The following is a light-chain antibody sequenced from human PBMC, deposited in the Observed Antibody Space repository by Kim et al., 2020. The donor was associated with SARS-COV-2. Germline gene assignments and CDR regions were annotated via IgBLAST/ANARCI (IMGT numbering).Light chain of an antibody. CDR2: GNI. CDR1: SSSIGAGYD. J-gene: IGLJ3*02. Sequence: VAITCTGSSSSIGAGYDVHWSRQLPGPAPNLRISGNINRPSGVPYRFSGSKSGPSASLAITGLQAEVEADYFCQSYDSSLSGWVFGGGTQLTVL. CDR3: QSYDSSLSGWV. V-gene: IGLV1-40*01.